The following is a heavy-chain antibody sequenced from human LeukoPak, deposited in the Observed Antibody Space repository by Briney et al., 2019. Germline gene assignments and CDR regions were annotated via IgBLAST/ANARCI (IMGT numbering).Heavy chain of an antibody. CDR1: GFTFSSYA. Sequence: PGRSLRLSCAASGFTFSSYAMHWVRQAPGKGLEWVAVISYDGSNKYYAGSVKGRFTISRDNSKNTLYLQMNSLRAEDTAVYYCARERVVEVVVVPAEFWFDPWGQGTLVTVSS. D-gene: IGHD2-2*01. J-gene: IGHJ5*02. CDR3: ARERVVEVVVVPAEFWFDP. CDR2: ISYDGSNK. V-gene: IGHV3-30-3*01.